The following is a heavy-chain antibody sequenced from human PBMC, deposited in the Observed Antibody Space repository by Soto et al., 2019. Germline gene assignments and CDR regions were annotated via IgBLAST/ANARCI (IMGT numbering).Heavy chain of an antibody. CDR3: AGPRKEYSSLYYYGMDV. V-gene: IGHV5-51*01. J-gene: IGHJ6*02. CDR1: GYSFTSYW. Sequence: GESLKISCKGSGYSFTSYWIGWVRQMPGKGLEWMGIIYPGDSDTRYSPSFQGQVTISADKSISTAYLQWSSLKASDTAMYYCAGPRKEYSSLYYYGMDVWGQGTTVTVSS. D-gene: IGHD6-6*01. CDR2: IYPGDSDT.